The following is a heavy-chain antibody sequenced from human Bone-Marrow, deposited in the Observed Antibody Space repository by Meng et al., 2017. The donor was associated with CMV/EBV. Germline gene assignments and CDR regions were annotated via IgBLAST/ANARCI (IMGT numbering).Heavy chain of an antibody. CDR3: ASSSGSYYSIDY. J-gene: IGHJ4*02. D-gene: IGHD1-26*01. Sequence: SETLSLTCTVSGGSISSSSYYWGWIRQPPGKGLEWTGSIYYSGSTYYNPSLKSRVTISADTSKSQFSLKLSSVTAADTAVYYCASSSGSYYSIDYWGQGTLVTVSS. CDR1: GGSISSSSYY. CDR2: IYYSGST. V-gene: IGHV4-39*01.